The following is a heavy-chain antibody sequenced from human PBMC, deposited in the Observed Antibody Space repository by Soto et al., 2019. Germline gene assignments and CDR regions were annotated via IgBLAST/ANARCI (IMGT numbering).Heavy chain of an antibody. Sequence: QVQLVQSGAEVKKPGASVKVSCKASGYTFTGYYMHWVRQAPGQGLEWMGWINPNSGGTNYAQKFQGWVTMTRDTSIGTASMELSRLRSDDTAVYYCAREAGDSSGGPITGWFDPWGQGTLVTVSS. CDR1: GYTFTGYY. V-gene: IGHV1-2*04. CDR2: INPNSGGT. CDR3: AREAGDSSGGPITGWFDP. D-gene: IGHD6-19*01. J-gene: IGHJ5*02.